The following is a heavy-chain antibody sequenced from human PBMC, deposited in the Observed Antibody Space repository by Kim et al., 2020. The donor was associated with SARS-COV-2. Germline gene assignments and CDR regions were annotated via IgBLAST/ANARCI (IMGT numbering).Heavy chain of an antibody. CDR2: IYPGDSDT. CDR3: ARLSYDSSGYYYGDY. J-gene: IGHJ4*02. V-gene: IGHV5-51*01. Sequence: GESLQISCKGSGYTFPSSWIAWVRQMPGKGLEWMGIIYPGDSDTTYSPSFRGQVTISADKSISTAYLQWSSLKASDTAIYYCARLSYDSSGYYYGDYWGQGSLVTVSS. CDR1: GYTFPSSW. D-gene: IGHD3-22*01.